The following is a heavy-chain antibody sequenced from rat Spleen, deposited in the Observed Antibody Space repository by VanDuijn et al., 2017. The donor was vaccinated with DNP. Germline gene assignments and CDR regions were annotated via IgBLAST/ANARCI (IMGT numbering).Heavy chain of an antibody. V-gene: IGHV5-46*01. CDR2: ITSSGGST. Sequence: EVQLVESGGGLVQPGRSMKLSCAASGFTFSSFPMAWVRQAPTKGLEWVATITSSGGSTYYGDSVKGRFTISRDNAKSTLYLQMNSLRSEDTATYYCARWGDYFDYWGQGVMVTVSS. CDR3: ARWGDYFDY. J-gene: IGHJ2*01. CDR1: GFTFSSFP.